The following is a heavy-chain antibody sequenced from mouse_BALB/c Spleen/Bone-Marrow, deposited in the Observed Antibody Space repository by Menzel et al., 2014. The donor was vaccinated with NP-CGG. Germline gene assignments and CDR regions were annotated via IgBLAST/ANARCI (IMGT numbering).Heavy chain of an antibody. J-gene: IGHJ4*01. V-gene: IGHV14-3*02. D-gene: IGHD1-2*01. CDR1: GFNIRDTY. CDR3: AGATTATFYAMDY. Sequence: DVKLQESGAELVKPGASVKLSCTVSGFNIRDTYMHWVKQRPEQGLEWNGRIDPANGNTKYDPKFQGKATITADTSSNTAYLQLSSLTSEDTAVYYCAGATTATFYAMDYWGQGTSVTVSS. CDR2: IDPANGNT.